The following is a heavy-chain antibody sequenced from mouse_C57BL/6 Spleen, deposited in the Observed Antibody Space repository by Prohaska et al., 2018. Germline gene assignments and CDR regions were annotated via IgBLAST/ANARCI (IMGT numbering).Heavy chain of an antibody. J-gene: IGHJ2*01. CDR2: IFPGSGST. V-gene: IGHV1-75*01. CDR3: ARSGLAYFDY. Sequence: VKQRPGQGLEWIGWIFPGSGSTYYNEKFKGKATLTVDKSSSTAYMLLSSLTSEDSAVYFCARSGLAYFDYWGQGTTLTVSS.